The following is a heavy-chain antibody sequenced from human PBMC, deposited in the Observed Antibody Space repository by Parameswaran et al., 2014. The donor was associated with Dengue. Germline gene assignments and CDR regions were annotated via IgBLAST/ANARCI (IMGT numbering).Heavy chain of an antibody. V-gene: IGHV3-30-3*01. J-gene: IGHJ4*02. Sequence: WIRQPPGKGLEWVAVISYDGSNKYYADSVKGRFTISRDNSKNTLYLQMNSLRAEDTAVYYCARDSGEYYYYYDSSGPERRSFDYWGQGTLVTVSS. CDR2: ISYDGSNK. CDR3: ARDSGEYYYYYDSSGPERRSFDY. D-gene: IGHD3-22*01.